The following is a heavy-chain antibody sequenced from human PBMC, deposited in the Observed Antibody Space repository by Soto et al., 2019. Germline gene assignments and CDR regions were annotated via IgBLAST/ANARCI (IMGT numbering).Heavy chain of an antibody. Sequence: GGSLRLSCAASGFTFSSYGMHWVRQSPGKGLEWVAVISYDGSNKYYADSVKGRFTISRDNSKNTLYLQMNSLSAEDTAVYYCAKDYYDTSGYYQALYYWGQGTLVTVSS. D-gene: IGHD3-22*01. CDR1: GFTFSSYG. V-gene: IGHV3-30*18. CDR2: ISYDGSNK. J-gene: IGHJ4*02. CDR3: AKDYYDTSGYYQALYY.